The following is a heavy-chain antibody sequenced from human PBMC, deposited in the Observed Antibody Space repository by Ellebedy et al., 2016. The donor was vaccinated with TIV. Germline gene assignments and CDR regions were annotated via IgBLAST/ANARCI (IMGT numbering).Heavy chain of an antibody. CDR3: ARLSYDGSGSPWGWFAP. CDR1: GFKFNDYT. D-gene: IGHD3-10*01. V-gene: IGHV3-20*01. Sequence: GESLKISXAASGFKFNDYTMSWVRQVPGRGLEWVCSITWNGVSKDYAESVEGRFTVSRDNDRNSVYLQMNSLRVDDTALYSCARLSYDGSGSPWGWFAPWGQGTLVTVSS. CDR2: ITWNGVSK. J-gene: IGHJ5*02.